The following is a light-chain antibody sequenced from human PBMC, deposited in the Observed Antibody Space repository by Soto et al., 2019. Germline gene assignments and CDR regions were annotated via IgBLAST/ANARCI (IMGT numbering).Light chain of an antibody. CDR3: SSYTGSSTIVV. Sequence: QSALTQPASVSGSPGQSITISCTGTSSDVGGYNYVSWYQQHPGKAPKLMIYEVSNRPSGVSNRFSGSKSGNTASLTISGRQDEDEDAYYCSSYTGSSTIVVFGGGTKLTVL. CDR1: SSDVGGYNY. CDR2: EVS. J-gene: IGLJ2*01. V-gene: IGLV2-14*01.